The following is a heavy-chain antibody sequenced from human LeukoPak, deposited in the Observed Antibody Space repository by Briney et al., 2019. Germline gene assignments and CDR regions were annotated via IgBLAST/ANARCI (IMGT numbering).Heavy chain of an antibody. CDR2: IIPIFGTA. CDR3: ASHDYSNYDFDY. V-gene: IGHV1-69*13. CDR1: GGTFSGYA. Sequence: GASVKVSCKASGGTFSGYAISWVRQAPGQGLEWMGGIIPIFGTANYAQKFQGRVTITADESTSTAYMELSSLRSEDTAVYYCASHDYSNYDFDYWGQGTLVTVSS. D-gene: IGHD4-11*01. J-gene: IGHJ4*02.